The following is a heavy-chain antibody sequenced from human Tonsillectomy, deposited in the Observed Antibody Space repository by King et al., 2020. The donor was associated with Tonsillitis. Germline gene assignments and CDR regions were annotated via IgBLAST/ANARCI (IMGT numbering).Heavy chain of an antibody. CDR2: ISYDGSDK. J-gene: IGHJ6*04. V-gene: IGHV3-30*18. D-gene: IGHD3-10*01. CDR3: AKLRDVVRLVIVTGRYYYYGIEL. CDR1: GFTFSSYG. Sequence: VQLVESGGGVVQPGRSLRLSCAASGFTFSSYGMHWVRQAPGKGLEWVAVISYDGSDKYYADSVKGRFTISRDNSKNTLFLQMNSLRAEDTAVYYCAKLRDVVRLVIVTGRYYYYGIELGGEGTTVTLPS.